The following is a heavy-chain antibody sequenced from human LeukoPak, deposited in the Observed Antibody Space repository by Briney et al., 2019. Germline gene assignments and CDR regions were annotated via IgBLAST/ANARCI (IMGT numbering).Heavy chain of an antibody. CDR1: GFTFSSYW. CDR3: ARVDMATIGAFDY. V-gene: IGHV3-74*01. CDR2: INSDGSST. Sequence: GGSLTLSCAASGFTFSSYWMHWVRQAPGKGLVWFSRINSDGSSTSYADSVKGRFTISRDNAKNTLYLQMNSLRAEDTAVYYCARVDMATIGAFDYWGQGTLVTVSS. D-gene: IGHD5-24*01. J-gene: IGHJ4*02.